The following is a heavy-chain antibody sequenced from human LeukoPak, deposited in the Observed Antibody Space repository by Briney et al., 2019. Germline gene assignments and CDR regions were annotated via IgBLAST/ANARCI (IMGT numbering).Heavy chain of an antibody. CDR2: IYYSGST. CDR3: ARDKFLRAAAGFSFRKRNNWFDP. J-gene: IGHJ5*02. CDR1: GGSISSSSYY. D-gene: IGHD6-13*01. V-gene: IGHV4-39*07. Sequence: SETLSLTCTVSGGSISSSSYYWGWIRQPPGKGLEWIGSIYYSGSTHYNPSLKSRVTISVDTSKNQFSLKLSSVTAADTAVYYCARDKFLRAAAGFSFRKRNNWFDPWGQGTLVTVSS.